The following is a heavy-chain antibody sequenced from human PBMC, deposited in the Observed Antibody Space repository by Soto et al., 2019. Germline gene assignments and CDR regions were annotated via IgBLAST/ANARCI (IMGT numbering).Heavy chain of an antibody. CDR2: IWCDGSNK. J-gene: IGHJ5*02. V-gene: IGHV3-33*01. CDR1: GFTFSSYG. Sequence: QVQLVESGGGVVQPGRSLRLSCAASGFTFSSYGMHWVRQAPGKGLEWVAVIWCDGSNKYYADSVKGRFTISRDNSKNTMYLQMKRRRAEDTAVYNCARWYDCSSTSCCPGPSVSWVQGTMVTVSS. CDR3: ARWYDCSSTSCCPGPSVS. D-gene: IGHD2-2*01.